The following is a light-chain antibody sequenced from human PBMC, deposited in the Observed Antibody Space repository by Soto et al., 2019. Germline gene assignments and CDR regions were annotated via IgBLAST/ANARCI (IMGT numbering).Light chain of an antibody. CDR2: GAS. V-gene: IGKV3-15*01. CDR3: QQYSSWPPYT. CDR1: QSISSK. J-gene: IGKJ2*01. Sequence: EIVMTQSPATLSVSPGERATLSCRASQSISSKLAWYQRKPGQAPRLLIYGASTRATEIPDRFSGSGSGTEFTLTISSLQSEDFAIYYCQQYSSWPPYTFGQGTKLEI.